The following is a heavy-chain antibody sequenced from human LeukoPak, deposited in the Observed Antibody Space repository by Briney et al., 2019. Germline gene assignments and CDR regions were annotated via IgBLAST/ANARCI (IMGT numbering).Heavy chain of an antibody. D-gene: IGHD1-26*01. V-gene: IGHV1-3*03. Sequence: ASVKVSCKASGYTFTGYYMHWVRRAPGQGLEWMGWINAGNGNTKYSQEFQGRVTITRDTSASTVYMELSSLRFEDMAVYYCARDNLPWEQGNFFDIWGQGTMVTVSS. CDR2: INAGNGNT. CDR3: ARDNLPWEQGNFFDI. J-gene: IGHJ3*02. CDR1: GYTFTGYY.